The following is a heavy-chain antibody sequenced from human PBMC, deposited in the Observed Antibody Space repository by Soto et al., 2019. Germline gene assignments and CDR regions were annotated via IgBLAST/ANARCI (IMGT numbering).Heavy chain of an antibody. CDR1: GFTFSSYA. CDR2: ISYDGSNK. V-gene: IGHV3-30-3*01. D-gene: IGHD2-15*01. J-gene: IGHJ6*02. CDR3: ARAGCDGGSCCTLVGLRYGMDV. Sequence: QVQLVESGGGVVQPGRSLRLSCAASGFTFSSYAMYWVRQAPGKGLEWVAVISYDGSNKYYADSVKGRFTISRDNSMNTLYLQMNGLRAEATAVYYCARAGCDGGSCCTLVGLRYGMDVWGQGTTVTVSS.